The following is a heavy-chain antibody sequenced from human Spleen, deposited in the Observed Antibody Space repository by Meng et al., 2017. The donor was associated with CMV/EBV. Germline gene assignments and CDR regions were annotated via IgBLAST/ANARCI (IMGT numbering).Heavy chain of an antibody. Sequence: SGFTFSNYAMNWVRQAPGKGPEWVSGISDSGGSRYYADSVKGRFTIYRDNSKNTLYLQMNSLRVEDTALYYCVKGSRWELGPYHMDVWGQGTTVTVSS. J-gene: IGHJ6*02. CDR2: ISDSGGSR. V-gene: IGHV3-23*01. CDR1: GFTFSNYA. CDR3: VKGSRWELGPYHMDV. D-gene: IGHD3-10*01.